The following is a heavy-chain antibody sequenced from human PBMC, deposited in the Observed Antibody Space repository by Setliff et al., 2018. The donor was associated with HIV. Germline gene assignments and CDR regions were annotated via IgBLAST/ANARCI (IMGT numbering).Heavy chain of an antibody. J-gene: IGHJ4*02. D-gene: IGHD3-22*01. CDR1: GSTFSNYA. Sequence: GSRRLSCAASGSTFSNYAMSWVRQAAGEGLEWVSAILSTGERTFYADSVKGRFTISRDKSKNTVYLQMNSLRAEDTAEYYCAKELAASGLGYFDSWGRGILVTVSS. CDR2: ILSTGERT. CDR3: AKELAASGLGYFDS. V-gene: IGHV3-23*01.